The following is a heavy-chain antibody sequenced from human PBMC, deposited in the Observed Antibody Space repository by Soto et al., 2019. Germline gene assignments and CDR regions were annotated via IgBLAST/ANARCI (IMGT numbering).Heavy chain of an antibody. CDR3: ARDLNVVVPAAEYPPAYYYYGMDV. V-gene: IGHV1-69*13. D-gene: IGHD2-2*01. CDR1: GGTFSSYA. J-gene: IGHJ6*02. CDR2: IIPIFGTA. Sequence: SVKVSCKASGGTFSSYAISWVRQAPGQGLEWMGGIIPIFGTANYAQKFQGRVTITADESTSTAYMELSSLRSEDTAVYYCARDLNVVVPAAEYPPAYYYYGMDVWGQGTTVTISS.